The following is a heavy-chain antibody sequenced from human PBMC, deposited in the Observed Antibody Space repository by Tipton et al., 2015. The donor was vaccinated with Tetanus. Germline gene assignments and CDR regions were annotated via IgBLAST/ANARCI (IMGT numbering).Heavy chain of an antibody. J-gene: IGHJ4*02. V-gene: IGHV3-7*01. CDR1: GFTFSTYW. CDR2: IKQDGSEK. D-gene: IGHD1-26*01. Sequence: SLRLSCAASGFTFSTYWMSWVRQAPGKGLEWVANIKQDGSEKYYVDSVKGRFTISRDNAKNSLYLQMNTLRAEDTAVYYCARGRYSGSYFADYWGQGTLVTVSS. CDR3: ARGRYSGSYFADY.